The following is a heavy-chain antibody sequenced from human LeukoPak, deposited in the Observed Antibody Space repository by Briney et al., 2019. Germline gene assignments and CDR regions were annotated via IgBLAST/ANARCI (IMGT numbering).Heavy chain of an antibody. CDR2: ISTIGSYT. D-gene: IGHD6-6*01. J-gene: IGHJ4*02. CDR1: GFAFSDHY. Sequence: GGSLRLSCAASGFAFSDHYMSWIRQAPGKGLEGVSYISTIGSYTNYADSVKGRFTISRDNAKHSLYLQMNSLRAEDTAVYYCARGDSSSGFDYWGQGTLVSVSS. CDR3: ARGDSSSGFDY. V-gene: IGHV3-11*06.